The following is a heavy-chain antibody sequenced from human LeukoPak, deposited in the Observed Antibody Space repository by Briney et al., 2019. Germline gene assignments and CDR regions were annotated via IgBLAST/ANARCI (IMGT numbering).Heavy chain of an antibody. CDR1: GFTFSSYG. D-gene: IGHD1-14*01. CDR2: IRYDGANK. CDR3: AKDRGVSREPAAFDG. Sequence: GGSLRLSCAASGFTFSSYGMHCVRQVPGKGLEGVAFIRYDGANKYYADSVKGRFTISRDNSKNTLYPQMSSLRGDDTAVYYCAKDRGVSREPAAFDGWGQGTMVTVSS. J-gene: IGHJ3*01. V-gene: IGHV3-30*02.